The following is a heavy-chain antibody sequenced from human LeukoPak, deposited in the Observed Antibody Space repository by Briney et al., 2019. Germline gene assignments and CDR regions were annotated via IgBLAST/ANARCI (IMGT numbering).Heavy chain of an antibody. Sequence: GGSLRLSCVASGFTFSAYAMSWVRQAPGKGLEWVSAIRSSADATYHADSVKGRFTISRDNSKNTLYLQMSSLRAEDTAVYYCAKGHLDNWYYFDYWGQGTLVTVSS. CDR3: AKGHLDNWYYFDY. D-gene: IGHD1-1*01. V-gene: IGHV3-23*01. CDR1: GFTFSAYA. J-gene: IGHJ4*02. CDR2: IRSSADAT.